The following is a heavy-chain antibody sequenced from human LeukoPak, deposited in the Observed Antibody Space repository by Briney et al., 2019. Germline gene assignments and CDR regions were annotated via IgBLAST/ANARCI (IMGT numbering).Heavy chain of an antibody. CDR1: GYSISSGYY. J-gene: IGHJ4*02. CDR2: IYHSGST. V-gene: IGHV4-38-2*02. Sequence: PSETLSLTCAVSGYSISSGYYWGWIRQPPGKGLEWIGSIYHSGSTYYNPSLKSRVTISVDTSKNQFSLKLSSVTAEDTAVYYCARDFGITMVRGALDYWGQGTLVTVSS. CDR3: ARDFGITMVRGALDY. D-gene: IGHD3-10*01.